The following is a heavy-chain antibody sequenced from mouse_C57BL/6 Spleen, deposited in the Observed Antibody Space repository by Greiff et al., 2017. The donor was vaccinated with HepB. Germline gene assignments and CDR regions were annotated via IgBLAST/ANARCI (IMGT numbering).Heavy chain of an antibody. Sequence: QVHVKQSGAELARPGASVKLSCKASGYTFTSYGISWVKQRTGQGLEWIGEIYPRSGNTYYNEKFKGKATLTADKSSSTAYMELRSLTSEDSAVSFCASEETRDYDDPYYFDYWGQGTTLTVSS. J-gene: IGHJ2*01. CDR1: GYTFTSYG. D-gene: IGHD2-4*01. CDR2: IYPRSGNT. V-gene: IGHV1-81*01. CDR3: ASEETRDYDDPYYFDY.